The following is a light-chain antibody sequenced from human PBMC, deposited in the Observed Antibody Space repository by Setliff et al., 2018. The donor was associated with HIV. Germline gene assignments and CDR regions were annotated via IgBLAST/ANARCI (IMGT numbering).Light chain of an antibody. J-gene: IGLJ1*01. CDR3: CSYAGTYTYV. Sequence: QSVLTQPASVSGSPGQSTTISCTGTSSNVGSYNLVSWYQQHPGKAPKLMIYEVSKRPSGVPGRFSGSKSGNAASLTISGLRAEDEADYYCCSYAGTYTYVFGTGTKVTVL. V-gene: IGLV2-23*02. CDR2: EVS. CDR1: SSNVGSYNL.